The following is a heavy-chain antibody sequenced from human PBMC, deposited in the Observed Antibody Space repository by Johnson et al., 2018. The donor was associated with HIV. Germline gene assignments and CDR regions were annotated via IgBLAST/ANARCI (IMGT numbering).Heavy chain of an antibody. CDR3: TTYSIIHAFDI. J-gene: IGHJ3*02. CDR2: ISGSGGST. V-gene: IGHV3-23*04. Sequence: VQLVESGGGVVQPGGSLRLSCAASGFTFSNYAMNWVRQAPGKGLEWVSAISGSGGSTYSVDSVKGRFTITRDNSKNTLYLQMNSLRAEDTAVYYCTTYSIIHAFDIWGQGTMITVSS. CDR1: GFTFSNYA. D-gene: IGHD6-13*01.